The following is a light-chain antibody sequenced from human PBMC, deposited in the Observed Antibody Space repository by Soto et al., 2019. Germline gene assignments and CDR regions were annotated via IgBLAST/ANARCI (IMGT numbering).Light chain of an antibody. CDR3: QQYNTSPWT. V-gene: IGKV1-5*03. CDR2: KAS. Sequence: DIQMTQSPSTLSASVGDRVTLTCRASHSISRWLAWYQQRPGKAPNLLIRKASDLQSGVPSRFSGSGSGTEFTLTITSLQPDDFATYDCQQYNTSPWTFGQGTRVDIK. CDR1: HSISRW. J-gene: IGKJ1*01.